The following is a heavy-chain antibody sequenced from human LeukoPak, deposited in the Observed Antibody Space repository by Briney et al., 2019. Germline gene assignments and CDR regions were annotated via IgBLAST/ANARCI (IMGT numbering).Heavy chain of an antibody. CDR2: ISGSGGST. D-gene: IGHD3-22*01. J-gene: IGHJ6*02. CDR1: GFTFSSYS. Sequence: PGGSLRLSCAASGFTFSSYSMSWVRQAPGKGLEWVSAISGSGGSTYYADSVKGRFTISRDNSKNTLYLQMNSLRAEDTAVYYCARGRYYYDSSGYVPAGRYYYYGMDVWGQGTTVTVSS. V-gene: IGHV3-23*01. CDR3: ARGRYYYDSSGYVPAGRYYYYGMDV.